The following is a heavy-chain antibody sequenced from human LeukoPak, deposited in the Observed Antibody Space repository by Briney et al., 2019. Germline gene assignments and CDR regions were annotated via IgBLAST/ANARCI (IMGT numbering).Heavy chain of an antibody. CDR1: GFTFSSYG. CDR3: AWGQYSPDY. J-gene: IGHJ4*02. V-gene: IGHV3-33*01. Sequence: GGSLRLSSAASGFTFSSYGMHWVRQAPGKGLEWVAVIWYDGSNKYYTDSVKGRFTISRDNSKNTLYLQMNSLRAEDTAVYYGAWGQYSPDYWGQGTLVTVSS. D-gene: IGHD2-15*01. CDR2: IWYDGSNK.